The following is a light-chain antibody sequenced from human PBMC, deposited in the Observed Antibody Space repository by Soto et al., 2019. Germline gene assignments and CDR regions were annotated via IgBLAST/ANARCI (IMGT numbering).Light chain of an antibody. CDR2: STN. CDR3: VLYMGSGISV. CDR1: SGSVSTSYY. V-gene: IGLV8-61*01. J-gene: IGLJ3*02. Sequence: QAVVTQEPSFSVSPGGTVTLTCGLSSGSVSTSYYPSWYQQTPGQAPRTLIYSTNTRSSGVPDRFSGSILANKAALTITGAQADDESDYYCVLYMGSGISVFGGGTKLTAL.